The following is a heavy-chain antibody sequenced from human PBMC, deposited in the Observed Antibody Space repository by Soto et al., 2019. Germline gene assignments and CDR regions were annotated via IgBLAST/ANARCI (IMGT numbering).Heavy chain of an antibody. Sequence: ASLYLTCTVSGYTISGFYMRWGGRPPGKGLEWMGGFDPEDGETIYAQKFQGRVTMTEDTSTDTAYMELSSLRSEDTAVYYCATSIVMVRAEGPFDYWGQGTLVTVSS. CDR2: FDPEDGET. CDR3: ATSIVMVRAEGPFDY. J-gene: IGHJ4*02. CDR1: GYTISGFY. D-gene: IGHD3-10*01. V-gene: IGHV1-24*01.